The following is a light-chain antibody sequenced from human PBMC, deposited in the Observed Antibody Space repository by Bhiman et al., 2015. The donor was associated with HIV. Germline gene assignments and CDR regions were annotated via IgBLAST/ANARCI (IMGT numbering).Light chain of an antibody. Sequence: QSALTQPASVSGSPGQSITISCTGTSSDVGGYNYVSWYQQHPGKAPKLMIYDVNKRPSGVSNRFSGSKSGSTASLTISGLQADDEADYYCCSYAGSSTSLVFG. J-gene: IGLJ2*01. CDR1: SSDVGGYNY. CDR3: CSYAGSSTSLV. V-gene: IGLV2-23*02. CDR2: DVN.